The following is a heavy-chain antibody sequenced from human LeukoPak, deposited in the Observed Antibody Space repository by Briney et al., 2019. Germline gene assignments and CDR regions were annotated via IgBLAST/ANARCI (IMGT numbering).Heavy chain of an antibody. CDR3: GSYGSGSFPGY. CDR2: IRYDGSDI. CDR1: KFTFRSYD. D-gene: IGHD3-10*01. V-gene: IGHV3-30*02. Sequence: PGGSLRLSCAASKFTFRSYDMHWVRQAPGKGPQWVAYIRYDGSDILYADSMKGRFTISRDNSNNTLFLQMNSLRIEDTAVYYCGSYGSGSFPGYRGQGTLVTVSS. J-gene: IGHJ4*02.